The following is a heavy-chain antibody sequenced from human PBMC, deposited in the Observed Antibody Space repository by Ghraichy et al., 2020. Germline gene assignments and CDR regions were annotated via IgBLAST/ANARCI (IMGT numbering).Heavy chain of an antibody. V-gene: IGHV1-8*01. Sequence: ASVKVSCKASGYTFTSYDINWVRQATGQGLEWMGWMNPNSGNTGYAQKFQGRVTMTRNTSISTAYMELSSLRSEDTAVYYCARGGDYGGSSAEYFQHWGQGTLVTVSS. CDR1: GYTFTSYD. J-gene: IGHJ1*01. CDR3: ARGGDYGGSSAEYFQH. D-gene: IGHD4-23*01. CDR2: MNPNSGNT.